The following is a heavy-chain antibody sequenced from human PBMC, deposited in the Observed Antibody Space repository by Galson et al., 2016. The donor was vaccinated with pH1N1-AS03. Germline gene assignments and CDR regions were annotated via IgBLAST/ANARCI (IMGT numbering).Heavy chain of an antibody. CDR3: ARDPRGLCSSATCATTYYFGMDV. D-gene: IGHD3-10*02. CDR2: INPNNGVT. J-gene: IGHJ6*02. CDR1: GYIFTGFY. V-gene: IGHV1-2*04. Sequence: SVKVFCKASGYIFTGFYVHWVRQAPGQGLEWMGWINPNNGVTNYAQKFQAWVTMTGDTSISAAYLELYGLKSDDTAVYYCARDPRGLCSSATCATTYYFGMDVWGQGTTVIVSS.